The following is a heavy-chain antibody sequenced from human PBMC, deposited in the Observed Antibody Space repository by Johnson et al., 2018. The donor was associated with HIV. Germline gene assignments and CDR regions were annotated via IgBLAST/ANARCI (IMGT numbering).Heavy chain of an antibody. CDR2: ISYDGINK. CDR3: ARVKIAFDI. V-gene: IGHV3-30*03. J-gene: IGHJ3*02. CDR1: GFTFSSYG. Sequence: QLVESGGGVVQPGRSLRLSCAASGFTFSSYGMHWVRQAPGKGLEWVALISYDGINKYYVDSVKGRFTIYRDNAKNSLYLQMHSLRVEDTAVYYCARVKIAFDIWGQGTMVTVSS.